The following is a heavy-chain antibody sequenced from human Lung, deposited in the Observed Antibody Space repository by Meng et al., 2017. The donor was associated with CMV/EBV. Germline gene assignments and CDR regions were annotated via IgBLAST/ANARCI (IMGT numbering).Heavy chain of an antibody. D-gene: IGHD2-15*01. Sequence: AXVXVSXXVSGYTLSELSMHWVRQAPGKGLEWMGGFDPEDGEAIYAQKFQGRVTMTEDTSTDTAYMELSSLRSDDTAVYYCARVKRYCTGGTCSSTGYYGMDVWGQGTTVXVSS. J-gene: IGHJ6*02. V-gene: IGHV1-24*01. CDR3: ARVKRYCTGGTCSSTGYYGMDV. CDR2: FDPEDGEA. CDR1: GYTLSELS.